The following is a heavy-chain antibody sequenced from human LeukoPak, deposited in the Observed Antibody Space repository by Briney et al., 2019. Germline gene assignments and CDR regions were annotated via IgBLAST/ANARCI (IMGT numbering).Heavy chain of an antibody. V-gene: IGHV4-30-2*01. CDR2: IYHSGST. CDR3: ARGIPVYSSRRPEYNWFDP. Sequence: PSQTLSLTCAVSGGSISSGGYSWSWIRQPPGKGLEWIGYIYHSGSTYYNPSLKSRVTISVDRSKNQFSLKLSSVTAADTAVYYCARGIPVYSSRRPEYNWFDPWGQGTLVTVSS. D-gene: IGHD6-19*01. J-gene: IGHJ5*02. CDR1: GGSISSGGYS.